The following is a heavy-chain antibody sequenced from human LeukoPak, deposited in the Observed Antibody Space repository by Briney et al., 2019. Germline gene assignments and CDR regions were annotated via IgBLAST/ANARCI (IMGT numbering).Heavy chain of an antibody. CDR1: GFTFSSYW. V-gene: IGHV3-7*01. CDR2: IKQDASEK. D-gene: IGHD3-3*01. Sequence: GGSLRLSCAASGFTFSSYWMTWVRQAPGKGLEWVANIKQDASEKFYVDSVKGRFAISRDNAKNSLYLQMNSLRAEDTAVYYCARDLSWSLSGYDYWGQGTLVTVSS. CDR3: ARDLSWSLSGYDY. J-gene: IGHJ4*02.